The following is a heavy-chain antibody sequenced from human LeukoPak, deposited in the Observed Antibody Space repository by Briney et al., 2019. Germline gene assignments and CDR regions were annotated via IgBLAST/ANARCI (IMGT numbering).Heavy chain of an antibody. D-gene: IGHD2-15*01. J-gene: IGHJ3*02. CDR3: ARDLYPRSADDAFDI. Sequence: ASVKVSCKASVYTFTSYGISWVRQAPGQGLEWMGWISAYNGNTNYAQKLQGRVTMTTDTSTSTAYMELRSLRSDDTAVYYCARDLYPRSADDAFDIWGQGTMVTVSS. CDR1: VYTFTSYG. CDR2: ISAYNGNT. V-gene: IGHV1-18*01.